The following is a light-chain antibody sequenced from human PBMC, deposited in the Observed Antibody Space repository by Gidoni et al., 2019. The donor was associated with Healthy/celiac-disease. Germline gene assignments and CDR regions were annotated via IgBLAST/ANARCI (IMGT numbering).Light chain of an antibody. V-gene: IGLV3-10*01. J-gene: IGLJ3*02. CDR2: EDS. CDR3: YSTDSSGNHRGV. CDR1: ALPKKY. Sequence: SYELPQPPSLSVSQGQTAGITCSGDALPKKYAYWYQQKSGQAPVLVIYEDSKRPSGIPERFSGSSSGTMATLTISGAQVEDEADYYCYSTDSSGNHRGVFGGGTKLTVL.